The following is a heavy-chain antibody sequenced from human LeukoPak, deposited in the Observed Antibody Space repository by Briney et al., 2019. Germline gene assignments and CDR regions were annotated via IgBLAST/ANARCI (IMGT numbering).Heavy chain of an antibody. D-gene: IGHD2-2*02. CDR3: AGLGYCTSTNCYIDY. CDR2: INGDGSST. V-gene: IGHV3-74*01. Sequence: GGSLRLSCAASGFTFSNDWVHWVRHPPGKGLVWVSRINGDGSSTTYADSVKGRFTISRDNAKNTLYLQMNSLRAEDTAVYYCAGLGYCTSTNCYIDYWGQGTVVTVSS. J-gene: IGHJ4*02. CDR1: GFTFSNDW.